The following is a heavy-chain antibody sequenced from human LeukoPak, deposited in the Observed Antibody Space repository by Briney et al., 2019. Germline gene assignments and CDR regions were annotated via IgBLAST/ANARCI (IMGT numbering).Heavy chain of an antibody. D-gene: IGHD4-17*01. V-gene: IGHV3-74*01. Sequence: GGSLRLSCAASGFTFSSHLMHWVRQAPGKGLVWVSRISSDGTYTNYADSVRGRFTISRDNAKNTLYLQMNSLRAEDTAVYYCANGNTVTTYWHPGAFDIWGQGTMVTVSS. CDR2: ISSDGTYT. CDR3: ANGNTVTTYWHPGAFDI. J-gene: IGHJ3*02. CDR1: GFTFSSHL.